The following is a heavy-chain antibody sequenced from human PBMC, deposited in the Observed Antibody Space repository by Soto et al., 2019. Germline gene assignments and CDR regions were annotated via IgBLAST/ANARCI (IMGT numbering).Heavy chain of an antibody. D-gene: IGHD1-26*01. CDR1: GGTFNTYT. CDR2: IMSLYAKP. J-gene: IGHJ6*02. V-gene: IGHV1-69*01. Sequence: QVQLVQSGAEVKKPGCSVKVSCKASGGTFNTYTISWVRQVPGQGLEWVGGIMSLYAKPTYAQPFLGRLTIAADEHTSTVFMELSSLRSEDTALYYCASLNNWSSGDGRIDVWGRGTAVSVSS. CDR3: ASLNNWSSGDGRIDV.